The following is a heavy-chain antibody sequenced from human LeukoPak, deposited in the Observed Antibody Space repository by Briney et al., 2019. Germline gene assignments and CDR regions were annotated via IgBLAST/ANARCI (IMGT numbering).Heavy chain of an antibody. V-gene: IGHV1-18*01. CDR2: ISAYNGNT. Sequence: GASVKVSCKASGYTFTSYGISWVRQAPGQGLEWMGWISAYNGNTNYAQKLQGRVTMTTDTSTSTAYMELRSLRSDDTAVYYCARGISGGLLKYYFDYWGQGTLVTVPS. CDR1: GYTFTSYG. CDR3: ARGISGGLLKYYFDY. D-gene: IGHD3-10*01. J-gene: IGHJ4*02.